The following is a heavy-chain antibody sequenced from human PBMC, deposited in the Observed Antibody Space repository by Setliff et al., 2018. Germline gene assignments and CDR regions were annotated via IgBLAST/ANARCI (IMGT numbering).Heavy chain of an antibody. CDR1: GFTFSGYY. CDR2: IGGRGIST. D-gene: IGHD7-27*01. CDR3: VRDLHWGFDY. J-gene: IGHJ4*02. V-gene: IGHV3-48*01. Sequence: GGSLRLSCAASGFTFSGYYMQWVRQAPGKGLEWVSGIGGRGISTYYADSVKGRFTISRDNAKNSLYLQMNSLRAEDTAVYYCVRDLHWGFDYWGLGTLVTVSS.